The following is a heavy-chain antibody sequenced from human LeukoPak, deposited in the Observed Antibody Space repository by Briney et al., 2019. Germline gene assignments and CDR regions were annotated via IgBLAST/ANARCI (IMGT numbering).Heavy chain of an antibody. CDR1: GGSIGTYY. J-gene: IGHJ6*03. Sequence: SETLSLTCTVSGGSIGTYYWSWIRRSPGKGLEWIGYIYVTGSTRYNPYLQSRVTISVDTSRNQFFLKMGSVTAADTAVYYCARHIGGGIEDMDVWGKGTKVTVSS. CDR2: IYVTGST. V-gene: IGHV4-59*08. D-gene: IGHD3-16*02. CDR3: ARHIGGGIEDMDV.